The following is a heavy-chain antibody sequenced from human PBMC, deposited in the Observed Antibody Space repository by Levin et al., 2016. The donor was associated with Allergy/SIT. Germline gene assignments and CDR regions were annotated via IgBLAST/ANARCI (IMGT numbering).Heavy chain of an antibody. CDR3: GLLVLVPPNYGLDV. D-gene: IGHD2-15*01. CDR1: GGSFSGYS. Sequence: SETLSLTCAVYGGSFSGYSWIWVRQSPGKGLEWIGEIKDKGSTNYNPSLKSRITMSEDTSNNQVSLKLSSVTAADTAVYYCGLLVLVPPNYGLDVWGQGTTVTVSS. V-gene: IGHV4-34*10. J-gene: IGHJ6*02. CDR2: IKDKGST.